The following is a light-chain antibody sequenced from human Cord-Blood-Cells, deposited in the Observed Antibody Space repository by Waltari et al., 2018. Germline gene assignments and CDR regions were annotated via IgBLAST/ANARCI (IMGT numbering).Light chain of an antibody. J-gene: IGKJ2*01. CDR2: GAS. CDR3: QQYNNWHQT. CDR1: QSVSSN. Sequence: EIVMTQSPATLSVTPGESATLSCRASQSVSSNLAWYQQKPGQAPGLLIFGASTRATGIPARFSGSGSGTEFTLTISSLQSEDFAVYSCQQYNNWHQTFGQGTKLEIK. V-gene: IGKV3-15*01.